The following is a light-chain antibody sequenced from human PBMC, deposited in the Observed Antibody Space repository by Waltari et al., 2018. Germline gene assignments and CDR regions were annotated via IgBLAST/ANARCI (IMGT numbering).Light chain of an antibody. J-gene: IGKJ4*01. CDR3: QLYYGDSLT. V-gene: IGKV1-NL1*01. Sequence: DIQMTQSPSYLSASVGDTVTITCRASQGISNSLAWYQQKPGEAPKLLLSAASRLESGVPSRFSGSGSGTDYTLTISRLQPEDLATYFCQLYYGDSLTFGGRTKVEIK. CDR1: QGISNS. CDR2: AAS.